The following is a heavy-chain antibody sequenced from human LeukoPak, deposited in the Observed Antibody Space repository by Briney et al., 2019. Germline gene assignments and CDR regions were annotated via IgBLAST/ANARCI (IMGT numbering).Heavy chain of an antibody. J-gene: IGHJ4*02. D-gene: IGHD3-22*01. CDR2: INPNTGAT. CDR3: ARVLRYDDSSGYYAY. Sequence: ASVKVSCKASGYTFTGYYVHWVRQAPGQGLEWMGWINPNTGATNYVQALRGRVTMTRDTSITIFYMELSSLRTDDTAVYHCARVLRYDDSSGYYAYWGQGTLVTVSS. CDR1: GYTFTGYY. V-gene: IGHV1-2*02.